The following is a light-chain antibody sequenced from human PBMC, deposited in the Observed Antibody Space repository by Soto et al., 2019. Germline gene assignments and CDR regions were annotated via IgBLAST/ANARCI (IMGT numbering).Light chain of an antibody. CDR3: HQTRSFPYT. V-gene: IGKV1-39*01. CDR1: QSISTY. CDR2: AAS. J-gene: IGKJ5*01. Sequence: DMQMTQSPSSLSASVGDRVTITCRASQSISTYLNWYLQKPGKAPKLLIYAASGLQDGVPSRFSGGGSGTDFTLAISDLQPEDFATYYCHQTRSFPYTFGQGTRLEIK.